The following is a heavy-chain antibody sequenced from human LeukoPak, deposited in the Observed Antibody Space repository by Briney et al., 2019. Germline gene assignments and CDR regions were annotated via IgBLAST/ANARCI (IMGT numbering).Heavy chain of an antibody. J-gene: IGHJ4*02. CDR2: ISSSSGYV. Sequence: GGSLRLSCVASGFTLSSYSMNWVRQAPGKGLEWVSSISSSSGYVFYADSMKGRFTVSRDNSKNSLYLQVNSLRAEDTAVYYCARFPEGSNTWSIDFWGQGTLVTVSS. CDR1: GFTLSSYS. CDR3: ARFPEGSNTWSIDF. V-gene: IGHV3-21*01. D-gene: IGHD2-15*01.